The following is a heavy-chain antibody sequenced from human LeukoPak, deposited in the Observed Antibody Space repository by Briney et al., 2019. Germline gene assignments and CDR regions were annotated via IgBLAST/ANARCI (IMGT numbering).Heavy chain of an antibody. CDR3: AREPPLNSGYDQTFDY. CDR1: GYTFTSYG. V-gene: IGHV1-18*01. D-gene: IGHD5-12*01. Sequence: ASVKVSCKASGYTFTSYGISWVRQAPGQGLEWMGWISAYNGNTNYAQKLHSRVTMTTDTSTSTAYMELRSLRSDDTAVYYCAREPPLNSGYDQTFDYWGQGTLVTVSS. J-gene: IGHJ4*02. CDR2: ISAYNGNT.